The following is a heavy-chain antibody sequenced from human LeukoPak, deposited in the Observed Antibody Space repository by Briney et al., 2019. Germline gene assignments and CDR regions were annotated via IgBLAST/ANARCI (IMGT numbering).Heavy chain of an antibody. CDR1: GYTFTSYD. V-gene: IGHV1-8*01. Sequence: ASVKVSCKASGYTFTSYDINWVRQATGQGLEWMGWMNPNSGNTGYAQKFQGRVTMTRNTSISTAYMELSRLRSDDTAVYYCARDGVYYDILTDGYYYYMDVWGKGTTVTISS. CDR3: ARDGVYYDILTDGYYYYMDV. D-gene: IGHD3-9*01. CDR2: MNPNSGNT. J-gene: IGHJ6*03.